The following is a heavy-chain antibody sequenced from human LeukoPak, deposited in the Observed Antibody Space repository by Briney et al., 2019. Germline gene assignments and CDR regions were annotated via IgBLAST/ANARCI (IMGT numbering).Heavy chain of an antibody. CDR2: IYTSGST. V-gene: IGHV4-61*02. D-gene: IGHD3-3*01. Sequence: SQTLSLTCTVSGGSISSGSYYWSWIRQPAGKGLEWIGRIYTSGSTNYNPSLKSRVTISVDTSKNQFSLKLSSVTAADTAVYYCASGYYGAKGGYWGQGTLVTVSS. CDR1: GGSISSGSYY. J-gene: IGHJ4*02. CDR3: ASGYYGAKGGY.